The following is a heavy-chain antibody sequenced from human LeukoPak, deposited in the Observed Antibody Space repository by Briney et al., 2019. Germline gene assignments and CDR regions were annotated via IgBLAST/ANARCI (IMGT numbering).Heavy chain of an antibody. Sequence: GGSLRLSCAASGFTFSSYWMSWVRQAAGKGLEWVANIKQDGSEKYYVDSVKGRFTISRDNAKNSLYLQMNSLRAEDTAVYYCARVYYDFWSGYDFDYWGQGTLVTVSS. CDR2: IKQDGSEK. J-gene: IGHJ4*02. CDR3: ARVYYDFWSGYDFDY. D-gene: IGHD3-3*01. V-gene: IGHV3-7*01. CDR1: GFTFSSYW.